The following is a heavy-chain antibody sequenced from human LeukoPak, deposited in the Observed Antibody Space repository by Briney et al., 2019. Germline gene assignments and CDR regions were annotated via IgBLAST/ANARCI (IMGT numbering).Heavy chain of an antibody. V-gene: IGHV3-21*01. CDR1: GFTFSSYS. CDR2: ISSSSSYI. D-gene: IGHD3-22*01. J-gene: IGHJ4*02. Sequence: MSGGSLRLSCAASGFTFSSYSMNCVRQAPGKGLEWVSSISSSSSYIYYADSVKGRFTISRDNAKNSLYLHMNSLGAEDTAVYYCARDYYDSSGYYSYWGQGTLVTVSS. CDR3: ARDYYDSSGYYSY.